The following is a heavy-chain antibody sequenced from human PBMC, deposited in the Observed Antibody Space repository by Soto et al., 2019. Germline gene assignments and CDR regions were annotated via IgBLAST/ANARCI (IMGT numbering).Heavy chain of an antibody. CDR2: MFHSGGA. J-gene: IGHJ4*02. CDR3: ARFLRRLRYFDY. Sequence: SETLSLTCVVSDGSISTYDWWTWVRQPPGKGLEWIGKMFHSGGADYSPSLKSRVTISADSSKNHFSLRLTAVTAADTAVYYYARFLRRLRYFDYWGQGTLVTASS. D-gene: IGHD5-12*01. V-gene: IGHV4-4*02. CDR1: DGSISTYDW.